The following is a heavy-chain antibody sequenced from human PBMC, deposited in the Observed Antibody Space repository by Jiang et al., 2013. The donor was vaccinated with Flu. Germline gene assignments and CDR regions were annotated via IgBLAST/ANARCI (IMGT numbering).Heavy chain of an antibody. CDR2: IYYSGST. CDR3: ARGTRETYYDYVWGSYRLYYFDY. Sequence: LLKPSETLSLTCTVSGGSISSYYWSWIRQPPGKGLEWIGYIYYSGSTNYNPSLKSRVTISVDTSKNQFSLKLSSVTAADTAVYYCARGTRETYYDYVWGSYRLYYFDYWGQGTLVTVSS. J-gene: IGHJ4*02. CDR1: GGSISSYY. D-gene: IGHD3-16*02. V-gene: IGHV4-59*01.